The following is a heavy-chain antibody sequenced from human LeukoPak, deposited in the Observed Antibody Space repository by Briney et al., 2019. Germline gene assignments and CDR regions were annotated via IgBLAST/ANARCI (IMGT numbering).Heavy chain of an antibody. CDR2: IYPGDSDT. CDR1: GYSFTSYW. Sequence: KPGESLKISCKGCGYSFTSYWIGWVRQMPGKGLEWMGIIYPGDSDTRYSPSFQGQVTISADKSISTAYLQWSSLKASDTAMHYCARGLTDYDSWSGCSQPANWFHPWAQGTLVTVSS. CDR3: ARGLTDYDSWSGCSQPANWFHP. D-gene: IGHD3-3*01. V-gene: IGHV5-51*03. J-gene: IGHJ5*02.